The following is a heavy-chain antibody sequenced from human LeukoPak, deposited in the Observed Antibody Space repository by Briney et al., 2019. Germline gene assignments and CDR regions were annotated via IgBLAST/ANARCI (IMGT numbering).Heavy chain of an antibody. CDR3: AREGCSGGVCYFDY. CDR1: GGSISYYY. D-gene: IGHD2-15*01. V-gene: IGHV4-4*07. J-gene: IGHJ4*02. CDR2: IDASGNT. Sequence: PSETLSLTCTVSGGSISYYYWTWIRQPAGKGLEWIGRIDASGNTKYTPSLRSRVTLSIDTSGQQFSLKLSSVTAADTAVYFCAREGCSGGVCYFDYWGRETLVTVSS.